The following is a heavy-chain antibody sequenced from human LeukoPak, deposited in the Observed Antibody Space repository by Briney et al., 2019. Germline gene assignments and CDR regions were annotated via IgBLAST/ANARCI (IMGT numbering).Heavy chain of an antibody. J-gene: IGHJ6*02. CDR3: AREGSYCSSTSCYRYYGMDV. CDR2: IKQDGSEK. V-gene: IGHV3-7*04. CDR1: GFTFSYYW. D-gene: IGHD2-2*02. Sequence: GGSLRLSCAASGFTFSYYWMTWVRQAPGKGLEWVANIKQDGSEKYYVDSVKGRFTISRDNAKNSLYLQMNSLRAEDTAVYYCAREGSYCSSTSCYRYYGMDVWGQGTTVTASS.